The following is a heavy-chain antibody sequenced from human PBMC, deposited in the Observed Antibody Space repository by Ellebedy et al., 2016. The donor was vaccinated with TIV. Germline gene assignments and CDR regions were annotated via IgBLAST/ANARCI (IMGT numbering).Heavy chain of an antibody. CDR2: IYYSGST. Sequence: SETLSLXXTVSGGSVSSGSYYWSWIRQPPGKGLEWIGYIYYSGSTNYNPSLKSRVTISVDTSKNQFSLKLSSVTAADTAVYYCARDLGFGVAQMNWFDPWGQGTLVTVSS. V-gene: IGHV4-61*01. D-gene: IGHD3-3*01. CDR1: GGSVSSGSYY. CDR3: ARDLGFGVAQMNWFDP. J-gene: IGHJ5*02.